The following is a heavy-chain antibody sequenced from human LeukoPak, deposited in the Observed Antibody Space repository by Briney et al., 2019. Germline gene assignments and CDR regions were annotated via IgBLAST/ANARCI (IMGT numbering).Heavy chain of an antibody. V-gene: IGHV4-34*01. CDR2: VNHSGST. CDR1: GGSFSGYY. CDR3: ARLNRRYCSGGSCYSYYFDY. J-gene: IGHJ4*02. Sequence: PPETLSLTCAVYGGSFSGYYWSWIRQPPGKGLEWIGEVNHSGSTNYNPSLKSRVTISVDTSKNQFSLKLSSVTAAGTAVYYCARLNRRYCSGGSCYSYYFDYWGQGTLVTVSS. D-gene: IGHD2-15*01.